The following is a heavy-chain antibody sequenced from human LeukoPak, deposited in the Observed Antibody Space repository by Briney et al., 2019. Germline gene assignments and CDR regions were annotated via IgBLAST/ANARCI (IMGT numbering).Heavy chain of an antibody. D-gene: IGHD6-13*01. J-gene: IGHJ5*02. CDR3: ARDWGAAAGTLNWFDP. V-gene: IGHV3-7*01. Sequence: PGGSLRLSCAASGFTFSSYWMSWVRQAPGKGLEWVANIKQDGREKYYVDSVKGRFTISRDNAKNSLYLQMNSLRAEDTAVYYCARDWGAAAGTLNWFDPWGQGTLVTVSS. CDR2: IKQDGREK. CDR1: GFTFSSYW.